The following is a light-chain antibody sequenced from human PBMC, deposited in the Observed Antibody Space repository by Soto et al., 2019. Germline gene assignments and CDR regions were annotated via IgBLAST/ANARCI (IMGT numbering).Light chain of an antibody. CDR1: QSISSW. CDR2: EAS. V-gene: IGKV1-5*03. J-gene: IGKJ1*01. CDR3: QQYSSHLWT. Sequence: DIQMTQSPSTLSASVGDRVISTCRASQSISSWLAWYQQKPGKAPKLLIYEASTLESGLPSRFSGSGSGTEFTLTISSLQPDDFATYYCQQYSSHLWTFGQGTKVEIK.